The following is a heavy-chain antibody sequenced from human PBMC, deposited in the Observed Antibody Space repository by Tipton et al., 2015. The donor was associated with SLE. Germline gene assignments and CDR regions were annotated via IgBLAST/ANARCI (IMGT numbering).Heavy chain of an antibody. Sequence: TLSLTCNVSGGSISNSSYYWGWIRQPPGKGLEWIGSMYYSGTTYYNPSLKSRVTISVDTSKNQFSLNLKSVTAADTAVYYCARLIHDYGFWSGSQYWFDPWGPGTLVNVSS. CDR3: ARLIHDYGFWSGSQYWFDP. J-gene: IGHJ5*02. CDR1: GGSISNSSYY. V-gene: IGHV4-39*07. D-gene: IGHD3-3*01. CDR2: MYYSGTT.